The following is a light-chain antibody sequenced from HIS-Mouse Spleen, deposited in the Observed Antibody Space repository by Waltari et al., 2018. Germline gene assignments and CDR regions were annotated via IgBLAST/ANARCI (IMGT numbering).Light chain of an antibody. J-gene: IGLJ3*02. V-gene: IGLV2-11*01. CDR1: SSAVGAYNY. CDR2: DVS. CDR3: CSYAGSYTWV. Sequence: QSALTQPRSVSGSPGQPVTISCTGTSSAVGAYNYLPWYQQHPGKAPKLMIYDVSKRPSGVPDRFSGSKSGNTASLTISGLQAEDEADYYCCSYAGSYTWVFGGGTQLTVL.